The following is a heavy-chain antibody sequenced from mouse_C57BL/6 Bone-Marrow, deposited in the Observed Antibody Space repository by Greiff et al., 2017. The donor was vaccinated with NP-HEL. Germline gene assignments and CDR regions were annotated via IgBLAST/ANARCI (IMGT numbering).Heavy chain of an antibody. CDR3: ARGYDYVEAWFSY. CDR2: IYPGSGST. CDR1: GYTFTSYW. D-gene: IGHD2-4*01. Sequence: VQLQQPGAELVKPGASVKMSCKASGYTFTSYWITWVKQRPGQGLEWIGDIYPGSGSTNYNEKFKSKATLTVDTSSSTAYMQLSSLTSEDSAVYYCARGYDYVEAWFSYWGQGTLATVSA. V-gene: IGHV1-55*01. J-gene: IGHJ3*01.